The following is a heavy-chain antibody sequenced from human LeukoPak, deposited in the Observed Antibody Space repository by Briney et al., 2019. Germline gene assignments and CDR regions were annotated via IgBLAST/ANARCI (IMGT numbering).Heavy chain of an antibody. D-gene: IGHD4-17*01. CDR3: ARDTTVTTYYYYGMDV. Sequence: GASVTVSCKASGYTFTSYGISWVRQAPGQGLEWMGWISAYNGNTNYAQKLQGRVTMTTDTSTSTAYMELRSLRSDDTAVYYCARDTTVTTYYYYGMDVWGQGTTVTVSS. V-gene: IGHV1-18*01. CDR2: ISAYNGNT. CDR1: GYTFTSYG. J-gene: IGHJ6*02.